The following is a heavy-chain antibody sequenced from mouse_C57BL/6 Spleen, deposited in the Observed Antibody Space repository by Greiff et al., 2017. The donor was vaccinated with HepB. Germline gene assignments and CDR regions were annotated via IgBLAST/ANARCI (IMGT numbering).Heavy chain of an antibody. CDR3: TRYYSNSYYFDY. Sequence: QVQLKESGAELVRPGASVTLSCKASGYTFTDYEMHWVKQTPVHGLEWIGAIDPETGGTAYNQKFKGKAILTADKSSSTAYMELRSLTSEDSAVYYWTRYYSNSYYFDYWGQGTTLTVSS. CDR1: GYTFTDYE. D-gene: IGHD2-5*01. V-gene: IGHV1-15*01. J-gene: IGHJ2*01. CDR2: IDPETGGT.